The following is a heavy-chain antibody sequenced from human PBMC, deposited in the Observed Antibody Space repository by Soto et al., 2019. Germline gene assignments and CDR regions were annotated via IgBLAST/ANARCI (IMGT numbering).Heavy chain of an antibody. J-gene: IGHJ4*02. V-gene: IGHV4-31*03. CDR3: ARTDYYDSSGYAYYFDY. D-gene: IGHD3-22*01. CDR1: GGSISSGGYY. Sequence: PSETLSLTCTVPGGSISSGGYYWSWIRQYPGKGLEWIGYIYYSGSTYYNPSLKSRVTISVDTSKNQFSLKLSSVTAADTAVYYCARTDYYDSSGYAYYFDYWGQGTLVTVSS. CDR2: IYYSGST.